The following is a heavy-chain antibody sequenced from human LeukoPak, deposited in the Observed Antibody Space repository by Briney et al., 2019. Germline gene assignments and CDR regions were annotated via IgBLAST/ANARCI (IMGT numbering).Heavy chain of an antibody. D-gene: IGHD3-10*01. CDR2: INHSGST. V-gene: IGHV4-34*01. Sequence: SETLSLTCAVYGGSFSGYYWSWIRQPPRKGLEWIGEINHSGSTNYNPSLKSRVTISVDTSKNQFSLKLSSVTAADTAVYYCARRRYGSGSYYKPPDYWGQGTLVTVSS. CDR3: ARRRYGSGSYYKPPDY. CDR1: GGSFSGYY. J-gene: IGHJ4*02.